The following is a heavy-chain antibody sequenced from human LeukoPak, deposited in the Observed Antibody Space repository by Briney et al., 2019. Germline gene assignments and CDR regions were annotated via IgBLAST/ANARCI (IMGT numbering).Heavy chain of an antibody. CDR3: AIGSRYDILTGSPFDY. CDR1: GFTFSTYG. Sequence: GGSLRLSCAASGFTFSTYGMHWVRQAPGKGLEWVAVISNDGSKKYYADSVKGRFTVSRDNSKKTLYLQMNSLSAEDTAVYYCAIGSRYDILTGSPFDYWGQGTLVTVSS. J-gene: IGHJ4*02. V-gene: IGHV3-30*03. D-gene: IGHD3-9*01. CDR2: ISNDGSKK.